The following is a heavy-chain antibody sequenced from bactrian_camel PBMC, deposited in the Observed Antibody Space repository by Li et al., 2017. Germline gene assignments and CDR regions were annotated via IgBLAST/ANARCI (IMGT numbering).Heavy chain of an antibody. Sequence: HVQLVESGGGSVQPGGSLRLSCVVSGDTSNRYCVGWFRQRTGLASIFTDGSSSDYASSVKGRFTISQDSAKNTVYLQMNNLKPEDTDQYYCAAAKGLPDLLRGGYLSARSYNYWGRGTQVTVS. V-gene: IGHV3-2*01. D-gene: IGHD3*01. J-gene: IGHJ4*01. CDR2: IFTDGSSS. CDR1: GDTSNRYC. CDR3: AAAKGLPDLLRGGYLSARSYNY.